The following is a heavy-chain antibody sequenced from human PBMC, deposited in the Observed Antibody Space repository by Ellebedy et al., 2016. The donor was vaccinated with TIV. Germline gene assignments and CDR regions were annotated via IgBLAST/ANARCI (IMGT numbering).Heavy chain of an antibody. CDR2: IWYDGSNK. CDR3: ARHYGDYGKDH. V-gene: IGHV3-33*01. J-gene: IGHJ4*02. CDR1: GFTSSSYG. Sequence: GESLKISXAASGFTSSSYGMHWVRQAPGKGLEWVAVIWYDGSNKYYADSVKGRFTISRDNSKNTLYLQMNSLRAEDTAVYYCARHYGDYGKDHWGQGTLVTVSS. D-gene: IGHD4-17*01.